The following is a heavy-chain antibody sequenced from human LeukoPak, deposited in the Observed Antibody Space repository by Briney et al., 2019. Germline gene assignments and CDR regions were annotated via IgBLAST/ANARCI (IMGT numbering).Heavy chain of an antibody. D-gene: IGHD3-16*01. J-gene: IGHJ4*02. Sequence: PSETLSLTCAVYGGSFSGYYWSWIRQPPGKGLEWIGEINHSGSTNYNPSLKSRVTISVDTSKNQFSLKLSSVTAADTAVYYCARGQYMITFGGVPYFDYWGQGTLVTVSS. CDR3: ARGQYMITFGGVPYFDY. CDR1: GGSFSGYY. V-gene: IGHV4-34*01. CDR2: INHSGST.